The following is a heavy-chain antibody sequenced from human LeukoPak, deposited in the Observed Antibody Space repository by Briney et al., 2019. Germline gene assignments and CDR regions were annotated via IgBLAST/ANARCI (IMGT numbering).Heavy chain of an antibody. CDR3: ARDASQIPYSSSWSRRGGLFDY. Sequence: PGGSLRLSREASQFTFSRYAMHWVRQAPGKGLEWVAVILYRGNNKFYADSVKGRFTISRDDSRNTLFLHMNSLTPEDTAVYYCARDASQIPYSSSWSRRGGLFDYWGQGSLVTVSS. J-gene: IGHJ4*02. CDR2: ILYRGNNK. CDR1: QFTFSRYA. V-gene: IGHV3-30-3*01. D-gene: IGHD6-13*01.